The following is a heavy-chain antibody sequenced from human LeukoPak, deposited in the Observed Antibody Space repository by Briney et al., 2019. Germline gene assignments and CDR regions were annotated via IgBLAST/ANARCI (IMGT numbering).Heavy chain of an antibody. CDR1: GFIFNNYA. Sequence: SGGSLRLSCAGSGFIFNNYAMHWVRQPPGKGLEWVSGISWNSGSIDYADSVKGRFTISRDNAKNTLHLQMNSLRAEDTAVYYCARDGSVSTLYYFDYWGQGTLVTVSS. CDR3: ARDGSVSTLYYFDY. V-gene: IGHV3-9*01. D-gene: IGHD3-10*01. CDR2: ISWNSGSI. J-gene: IGHJ4*02.